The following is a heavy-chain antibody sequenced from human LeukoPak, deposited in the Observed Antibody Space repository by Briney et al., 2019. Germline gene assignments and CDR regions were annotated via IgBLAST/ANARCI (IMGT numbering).Heavy chain of an antibody. Sequence: GASVKVSCKASGYTFTSYGISWVRQAPGQGLEWMGRIIPILGIANYAQKFQGRVTITADKSTTTVYMELSSLRSEDTGVYYCARGYDSSGYYLDYWGQGTLVTVSS. CDR2: IIPILGIA. J-gene: IGHJ4*02. V-gene: IGHV1-69*04. CDR1: GYTFTSYG. D-gene: IGHD3-22*01. CDR3: ARGYDSSGYYLDY.